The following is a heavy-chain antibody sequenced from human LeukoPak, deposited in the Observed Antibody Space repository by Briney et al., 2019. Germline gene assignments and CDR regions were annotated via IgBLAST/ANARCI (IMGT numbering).Heavy chain of an antibody. CDR3: ARVNINNWHSCDY. Sequence: SETLSLTCTVSGGSISSNNRWGWVRQPPGKGLEWIGEIYHSGSPNYNPSLKSRVTISVDKSRNHFSLNLSSVTAADTAVYYCARVNINNWHSCDYWGQGTLVTVSS. J-gene: IGHJ4*02. D-gene: IGHD1-1*01. CDR2: IYHSGSP. V-gene: IGHV4-4*02. CDR1: GGSISSNNR.